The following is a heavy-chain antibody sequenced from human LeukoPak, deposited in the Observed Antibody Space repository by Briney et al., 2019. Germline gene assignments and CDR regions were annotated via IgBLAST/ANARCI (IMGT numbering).Heavy chain of an antibody. J-gene: IGHJ4*02. CDR1: GFTFSSYA. V-gene: IGHV3-23*01. CDR3: ARGARGYFDY. Sequence: PGGSLRLSCAASGFTFSSYAMSWVRQAPGKGLEWVSAISGSGGSTYYADSVKGRFTISRDNAKNSLYLQMNSLRAEDTAVHYCARGARGYFDYWGQGTLVTVSS. D-gene: IGHD3-10*01. CDR2: ISGSGGST.